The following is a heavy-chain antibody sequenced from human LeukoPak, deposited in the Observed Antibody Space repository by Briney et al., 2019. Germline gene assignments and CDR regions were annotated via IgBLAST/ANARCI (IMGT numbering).Heavy chain of an antibody. CDR1: GFTFDDYG. J-gene: IGHJ3*02. Sequence: SGGSLRLSCAASGFTFDDYGMSWVRQAPGKGLEWDSGINWNGGSTGYADSVKGRFTISRDNAKNSLYLQMNSLRAEDTALYYCARRSWGLRPAFDIWGQGTMVTVSS. CDR3: ARRSWGLRPAFDI. V-gene: IGHV3-20*04. D-gene: IGHD5-12*01. CDR2: INWNGGST.